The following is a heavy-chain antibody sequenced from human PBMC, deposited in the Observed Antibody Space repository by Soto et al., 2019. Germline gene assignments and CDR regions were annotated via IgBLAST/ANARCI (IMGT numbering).Heavy chain of an antibody. CDR3: ARVVVAAYYYYYYYMGV. V-gene: IGHV1-18*01. CDR1: GDTFTSYG. Sequence: GASVKVSCKASGDTFTSYGISWVRQAPGQGLEWMGWISAYNGNTNYAQKLQGRVTMTTGTSTSTAYMELRSLRSDDTAVYYCARVVVAAYYYYYYYMGVWGKGTTVTVSS. CDR2: ISAYNGNT. D-gene: IGHD2-15*01. J-gene: IGHJ6*03.